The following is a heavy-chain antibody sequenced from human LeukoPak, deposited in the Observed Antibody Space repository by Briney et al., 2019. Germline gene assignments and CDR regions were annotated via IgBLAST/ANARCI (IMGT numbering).Heavy chain of an antibody. Sequence: SETLSLTCSVSGGSISSSSYYWGWIRQPPGKGLEWIGSIYYTGTTYYNPSLKSRVTISVDTSRDQLSLKLSSVTAADTAVYYCARVGDYGDYASYWGQGTLVTVSS. CDR3: ARVGDYGDYASY. J-gene: IGHJ4*02. D-gene: IGHD4-17*01. V-gene: IGHV4-39*01. CDR1: GGSISSSSYY. CDR2: IYYTGTT.